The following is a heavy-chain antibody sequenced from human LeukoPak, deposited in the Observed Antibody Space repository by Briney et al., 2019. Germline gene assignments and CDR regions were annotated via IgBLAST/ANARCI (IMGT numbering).Heavy chain of an antibody. CDR3: ARDSPPAYCSGGSCYFDY. CDR2: IYTSGST. V-gene: IGHV4-4*07. CDR1: GGSISCYY. Sequence: SETLSLTCTVSGGSISCYYWSWIRQPAGKGLEWIGRIYTSGSTNYNPSLKSRVTISKDTSKNEFSLKLSSVTAADTAVYYCARDSPPAYCSGGSCYFDYWGQGTLVTVSS. D-gene: IGHD2-15*01. J-gene: IGHJ4*02.